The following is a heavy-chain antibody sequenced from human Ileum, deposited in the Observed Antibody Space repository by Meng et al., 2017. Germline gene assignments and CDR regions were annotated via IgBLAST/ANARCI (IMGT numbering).Heavy chain of an antibody. J-gene: IGHJ4*02. Sequence: QVQLQESGPGLVKPSQTLSLTFSVSGGSFSSDNYYWTWIRQTPGKGLEWIGLTYYNGSPFYSPSLRSRVTISVDTSKDQFSLKLTSVTAADTAVYYCARERRHYYGSGSFDYWGQGILVTVSS. V-gene: IGHV4-30-4*01. D-gene: IGHD3-10*01. CDR2: TYYNGSP. CDR3: ARERRHYYGSGSFDY. CDR1: GGSFSSDNYY.